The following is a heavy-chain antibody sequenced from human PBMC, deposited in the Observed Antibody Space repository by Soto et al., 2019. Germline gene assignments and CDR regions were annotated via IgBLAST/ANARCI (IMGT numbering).Heavy chain of an antibody. CDR3: ARTPDI. J-gene: IGHJ3*02. CDR2: IYHSGST. Sequence: SESLSLTSIVSGCSISVGGYSGSWIRQPPGKGLEWIGYIYHSGSTYYNPSLKSRVTISVDRSKNQFSLKLSSVTAADTAVYYCARTPDIWGQGTMVT. CDR1: GCSISVGGYS. V-gene: IGHV4-30-2*01.